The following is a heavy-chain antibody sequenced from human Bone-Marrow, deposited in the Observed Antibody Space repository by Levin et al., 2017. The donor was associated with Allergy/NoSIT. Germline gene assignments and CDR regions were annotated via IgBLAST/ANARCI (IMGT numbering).Heavy chain of an antibody. J-gene: IGHJ3*02. D-gene: IGHD2-15*01. CDR3: ATLLGYCSGVSCVAAFDT. CDR1: GFTFSSYA. Sequence: GGSLRLSCAASGFTFSSYAMSWVRQAPGKGLEWVSAISGSGGSTYYADSVKGRFTISRDNSKNTLYLQMNSLRAEDTSVYYCATLLGYCSGVSCVAAFDTWGQGTMVTVSS. V-gene: IGHV3-23*01. CDR2: ISGSGGST.